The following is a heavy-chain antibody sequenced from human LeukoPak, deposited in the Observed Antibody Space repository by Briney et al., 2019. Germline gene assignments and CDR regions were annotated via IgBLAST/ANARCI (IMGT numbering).Heavy chain of an antibody. CDR1: GFTFSSYW. J-gene: IGHJ6*02. CDR3: ARWDSRDGDYENNYYYYYGMDV. CDR2: IKQGGSEK. V-gene: IGHV3-7*01. Sequence: GGSLRLSCAASGFTFSSYWMSWVRQAPGKGLEWVANIKQGGSEKYYVDSVKGRFTISRDNAKNSLYLQMNSLRAEDTAVYYCARWDSRDGDYENNYYYYYGMDVWGQGTTVTVSS. D-gene: IGHD4-17*01.